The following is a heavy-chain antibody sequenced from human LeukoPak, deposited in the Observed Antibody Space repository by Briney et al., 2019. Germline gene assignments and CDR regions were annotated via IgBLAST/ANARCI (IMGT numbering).Heavy chain of an antibody. Sequence: SQTLSLTCAVSGGSISSGGYSWSWIRQPPRKGLEWIGYIYHSGSTYYNPSLKSRVTISVDRSKNQFSLKLSSVTAADTAVYYCARDRITGTTVGAFDIWGQGTMVTVSS. D-gene: IGHD1-7*01. V-gene: IGHV4-30-2*01. CDR2: IYHSGST. CDR1: GGSISSGGYS. J-gene: IGHJ3*02. CDR3: ARDRITGTTVGAFDI.